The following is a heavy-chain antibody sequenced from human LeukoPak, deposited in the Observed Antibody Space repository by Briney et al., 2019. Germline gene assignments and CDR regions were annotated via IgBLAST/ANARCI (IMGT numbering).Heavy chain of an antibody. CDR1: GYTFTSYY. J-gene: IGHJ4*02. CDR3: ARRVGGVRPFDY. Sequence: ASVKVSCKASGYTFTSYYMHWVRQAPGQGLGWVGIINPSGGSTSYAQKFQGRVTMTRDTSTSTVYMELSSLRSEDTAVYYCARRVGGVRPFDYWGQGTLVTVSS. D-gene: IGHD2-15*01. CDR2: INPSGGST. V-gene: IGHV1-46*03.